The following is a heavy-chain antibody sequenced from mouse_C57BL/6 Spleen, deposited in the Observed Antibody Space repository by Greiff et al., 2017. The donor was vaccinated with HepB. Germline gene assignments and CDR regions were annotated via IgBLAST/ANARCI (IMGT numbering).Heavy chain of an antibody. D-gene: IGHD1-1*01. V-gene: IGHV5-6*01. J-gene: IGHJ2*01. Sequence: EVKVVESGGDLVKPGGSLKLSCAASGFTFSSYGMSWVRQTPDKRLEWVATISSGGSYTYYPDSVKGRFTISRDNAKNTLYLQMSRLKSEDTAMYYCARHDPHYYGSSYFDYWGQGTTLTVSS. CDR1: GFTFSSYG. CDR3: ARHDPHYYGSSYFDY. CDR2: ISSGGSYT.